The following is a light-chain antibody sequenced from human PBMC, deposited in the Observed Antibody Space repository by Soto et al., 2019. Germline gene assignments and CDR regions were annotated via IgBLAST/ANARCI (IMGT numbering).Light chain of an antibody. J-gene: IGKJ5*01. Sequence: IVMTQSPATLSVSPGDRATLSCRASHSVTSNLAWYQQKPGQAPRLLIYGASTRATGIPARFSGSGSGTEFTLTISSLQSEDFAVYFCHQYNNWPPITFGQGTRLEIK. CDR3: HQYNNWPPIT. CDR2: GAS. CDR1: HSVTSN. V-gene: IGKV3-15*01.